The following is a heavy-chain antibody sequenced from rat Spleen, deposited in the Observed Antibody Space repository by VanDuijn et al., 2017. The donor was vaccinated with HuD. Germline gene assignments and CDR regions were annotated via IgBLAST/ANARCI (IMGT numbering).Heavy chain of an antibody. Sequence: EVQLQESGPGPVKPSQSLSLTCSVTGYSITTHYWDWVRKFPGNKMEWLGYINYSGSTTYNPSLKSRISITRDTSKNQFFLQLNSVTTEETATYYCVRGGGYNPYVMDAWGQGASVTVSS. J-gene: IGHJ4*01. CDR2: INYSGST. V-gene: IGHV3-1*01. D-gene: IGHD1-9*01. CDR3: VRGGGYNPYVMDA. CDR1: GYSITTHY.